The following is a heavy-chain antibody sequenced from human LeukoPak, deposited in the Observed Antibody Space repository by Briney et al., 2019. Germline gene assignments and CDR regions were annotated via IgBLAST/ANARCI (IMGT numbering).Heavy chain of an antibody. CDR2: VYHTGST. D-gene: IGHD6-19*01. CDR1: GDPVSRGSYY. Sequence: SETLSLTCTVSGDPVSRGSYYWSWIRQPPGKELEWIGYVYHTGSTNYNPSLKSRVTISVDTSKNEFSLKMTSVTAADTAVYYCARGFASGWYSRYDPWGQGTLVTVSS. J-gene: IGHJ5*02. CDR3: ARGFASGWYSRYDP. V-gene: IGHV4-61*01.